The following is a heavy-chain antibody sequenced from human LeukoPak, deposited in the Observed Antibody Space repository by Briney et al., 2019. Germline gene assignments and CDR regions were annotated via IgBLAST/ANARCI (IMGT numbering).Heavy chain of an antibody. J-gene: IGHJ5*02. Sequence: PSETLSLTCAVYGGSFSGYYWSWIRQPPGKGLEWIGEINHSGSTNYNPSLKSRVTISEDTSKNQFSLKLSSVTAADTAVYYCARGIAARPRPGRWYWFDPWGQGTLVTVSS. D-gene: IGHD6-6*01. CDR3: ARGIAARPRPGRWYWFDP. CDR1: GGSFSGYY. CDR2: INHSGST. V-gene: IGHV4-34*01.